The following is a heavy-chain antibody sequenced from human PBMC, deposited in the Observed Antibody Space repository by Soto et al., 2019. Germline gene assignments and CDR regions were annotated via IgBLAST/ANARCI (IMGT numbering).Heavy chain of an antibody. J-gene: IGHJ4*02. CDR1: GGSISSSSFY. CDR2: INYSGST. D-gene: IGHD6-19*01. Sequence: PSETLSLTCTVSGGSISSSSFYWGWIRQPPGKGLEWIGSINYSGSTYYNPSLKSRVTISVDTSKNQFSLNLSSVTAADTAVFYCARRGSGWSSVYFDYWGQGTLVTVSS. CDR3: ARRGSGWSSVYFDY. V-gene: IGHV4-39*01.